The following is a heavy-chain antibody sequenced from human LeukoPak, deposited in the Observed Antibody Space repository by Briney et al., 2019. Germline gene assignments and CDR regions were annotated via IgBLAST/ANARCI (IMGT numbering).Heavy chain of an antibody. V-gene: IGHV1-2*02. CDR2: INPNSSGT. Sequence: ASVKVSCKASGYTFTGYYMHWVRQAPGQGLEWMGWINPNSSGTNYAQKFQGRVTMTRDTSISTAYMELSRLRSDDTAVYYCARTAITMVRGVITHYYYGMDVWGQGTTVTVSS. CDR3: ARTAITMVRGVITHYYYGMDV. D-gene: IGHD3-10*01. J-gene: IGHJ6*02. CDR1: GYTFTGYY.